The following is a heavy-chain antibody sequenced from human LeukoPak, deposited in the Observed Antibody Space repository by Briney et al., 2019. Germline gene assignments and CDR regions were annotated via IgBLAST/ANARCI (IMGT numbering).Heavy chain of an antibody. D-gene: IGHD3-10*01. V-gene: IGHV4-61*02. CDR1: GVSIGSDNYL. J-gene: IGHJ3*02. Sequence: SQTLSLTCTLSGVSIGSDNYLWSWVRQPAGMGLEWIGRILSSGSTNYNPSLRSRVTFSMDTSKNKFSLHLISVTAADTAVYYCAVRKFGYPFDIWDQGTMVTISS. CDR2: ILSSGST. CDR3: AVRKFGYPFDI.